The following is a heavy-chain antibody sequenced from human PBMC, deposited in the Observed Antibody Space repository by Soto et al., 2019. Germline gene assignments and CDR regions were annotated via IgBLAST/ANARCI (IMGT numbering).Heavy chain of an antibody. J-gene: IGHJ6*02. Sequence: QVQLVESGGGVVQPGRSLRLSCAASGFTFSSYAMHWVRQAPGKGLEWVAVISYDGSNKYYADSVKDRFTISRDNSKNTLYLQMNSLRAEDTAVYYCARGFYDFWSGLYGMDVWGQGTTVTVSS. V-gene: IGHV3-30-3*01. CDR2: ISYDGSNK. D-gene: IGHD3-3*01. CDR1: GFTFSSYA. CDR3: ARGFYDFWSGLYGMDV.